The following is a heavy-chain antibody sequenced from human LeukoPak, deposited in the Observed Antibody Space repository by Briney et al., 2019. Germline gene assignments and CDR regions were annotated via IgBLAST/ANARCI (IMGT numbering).Heavy chain of an antibody. CDR1: GYSLSSGYY. CDR2: IYHSGST. J-gene: IGHJ4*02. D-gene: IGHD1-26*01. CDR3: ARRAGGSYNY. V-gene: IGHV4-38-2*01. Sequence: SETLSLTCAVSGYSLSSGYYWGWIRQPPGKGLEWIGSIYHSGSTYYNPSLKSRVTISVDTSKNQFSLKLSSVTAADTAVYYCARRAGGSYNYWGQGTLVTVSS.